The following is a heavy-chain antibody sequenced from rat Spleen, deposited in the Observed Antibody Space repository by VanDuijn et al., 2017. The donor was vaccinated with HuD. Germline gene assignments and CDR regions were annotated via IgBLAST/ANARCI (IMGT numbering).Heavy chain of an antibody. D-gene: IGHD1-5*01. V-gene: IGHV5-22*01. J-gene: IGHJ1*01. CDR2: IKYEDFTP. Sequence: EVQLVVSGGGLVQPGRSLKLSCAASGFTFSDFYMAWVRQAPKKGLEWVASIKYEDFTPYYGDSVMGRFTISRDDGESTLYLQMNSLRSEDTATYYCVRLYNNHGYWYFDFWGPGTMVTVSS. CDR3: VRLYNNHGYWYFDF. CDR1: GFTFSDFY.